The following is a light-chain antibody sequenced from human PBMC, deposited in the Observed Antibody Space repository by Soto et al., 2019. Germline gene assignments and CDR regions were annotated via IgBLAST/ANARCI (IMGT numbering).Light chain of an antibody. CDR3: QQYKDWPPIT. CDR1: QSVSSN. CDR2: GAS. Sequence: EIVMTQSPATLSVSPGERATLSCRASQSVSSNLAWYQQKPGQPPRLVIYGASTRATGVPARFSGSGSGTEFTLTISSLQSEDFAVYYCQQYKDWPPITFGQGTRLEIK. V-gene: IGKV3-15*01. J-gene: IGKJ5*01.